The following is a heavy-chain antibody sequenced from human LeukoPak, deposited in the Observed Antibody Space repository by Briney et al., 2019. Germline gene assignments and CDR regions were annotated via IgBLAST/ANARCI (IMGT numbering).Heavy chain of an antibody. CDR2: TILIFGTA. Sequence: ASVKVSCKASGGTFSSYAISWVRQAAGQGGEGLGGTILIFGTANYAQKFQGRVTITPDASTSTDYLEMSSLRAEDTAVYYCARDPTALSTKGGTDAFDIWGQGTMVTVSS. CDR3: ARDPTALSTKGGTDAFDI. CDR1: GGTFSSYA. D-gene: IGHD3-16*01. V-gene: IGHV1-69*13. J-gene: IGHJ3*02.